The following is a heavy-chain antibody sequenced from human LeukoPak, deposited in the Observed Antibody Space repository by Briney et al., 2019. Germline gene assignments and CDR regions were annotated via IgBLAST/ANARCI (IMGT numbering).Heavy chain of an antibody. CDR1: GFRFSDC. CDR3: ARDYKYAFDN. D-gene: IGHD5-24*01. V-gene: IGHV3-48*01. CDR2: IGISSGNT. Sequence: GGSLRLSCAASGFRFSDCMNWVRQAPGKGLEWISYIGISSGNTNYADPVKGRFTISGDKAKNSLYLQMNSLRVEDTAVYYCARDYKYAFDNWGQGTLVTVSS. J-gene: IGHJ4*02.